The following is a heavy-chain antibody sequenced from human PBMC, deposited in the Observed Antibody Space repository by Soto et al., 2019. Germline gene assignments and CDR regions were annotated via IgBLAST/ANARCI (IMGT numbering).Heavy chain of an antibody. J-gene: IGHJ4*02. CDR2: IYYSGST. V-gene: IGHV4-59*08. CDR1: GGSISRYY. D-gene: IGHD3-16*02. Sequence: SETLSLTCTVSGGSISRYYWSWIRQPPGKGLEWIGYIYYSGSTNYNPSLKSRVTISVDTSKNQFSLKLSSVTAADTAVYYCARQADYIWGSYPIDYWGQGTLVTVSS. CDR3: ARQADYIWGSYPIDY.